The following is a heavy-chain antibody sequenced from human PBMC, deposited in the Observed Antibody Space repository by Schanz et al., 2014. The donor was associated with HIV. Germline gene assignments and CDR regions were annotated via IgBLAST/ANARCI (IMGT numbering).Heavy chain of an antibody. D-gene: IGHD2-15*01. Sequence: EVQLLESGGGLVKPGGSLRLSCVVSGFTFDAYTMNWVRQAPGKGLEWVSVISDSGGSTYYADSVKGRFTISRANSKNTLYLQMNSLRAEDTAVYSCAKGGRDILSYYGMDVWGQGTTVTVSS. CDR3: AKGGRDILSYYGMDV. CDR1: GFTFDAYT. V-gene: IGHV3-23*01. CDR2: ISDSGGST. J-gene: IGHJ6*02.